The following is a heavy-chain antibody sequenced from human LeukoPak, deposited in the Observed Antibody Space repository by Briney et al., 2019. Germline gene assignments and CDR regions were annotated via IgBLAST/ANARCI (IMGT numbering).Heavy chain of an antibody. D-gene: IGHD6-13*01. V-gene: IGHV4-39*01. CDR2: IYYSGST. CDR1: GGSISSSSYY. CDR3: AGCSSFHYDAFDI. J-gene: IGHJ3*02. Sequence: SETLSLTCTVSGGSISSSSYYWGWIRQLPGKGLEWIGSIYYSGSTYYNPSLKSRVTISVDTSKNQFSLKLSSVTAADTAVYYCAGCSSFHYDAFDIWGQGTMVTVSS.